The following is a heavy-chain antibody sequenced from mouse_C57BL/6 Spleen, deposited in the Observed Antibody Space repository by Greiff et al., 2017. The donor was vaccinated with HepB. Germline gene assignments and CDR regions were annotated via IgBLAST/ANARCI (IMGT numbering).Heavy chain of an antibody. V-gene: IGHV5-4*01. CDR3: ARDRLVYYAMDY. D-gene: IGHD3-2*02. Sequence: EVQWVESGGGLVKPGGSLKLSCAASGFTFSSYAMSWVRQTPEKRLEWVATISDGGSYTYYPDNVKGRFTISRDNAKNNLYLQMSHLKSEDTAMYYCARDRLVYYAMDYWGQGTSVTVSS. J-gene: IGHJ4*01. CDR2: ISDGGSYT. CDR1: GFTFSSYA.